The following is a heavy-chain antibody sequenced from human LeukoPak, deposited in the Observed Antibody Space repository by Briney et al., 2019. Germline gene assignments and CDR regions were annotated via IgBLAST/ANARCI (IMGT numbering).Heavy chain of an antibody. V-gene: IGHV3-20*04. Sequence: PGGSLRLSCAASGFTFDDYGMSWVRHAPGKGLEWVSGINWNGGSTGYADSVKGRFTISRDNAKNSLYLQMNSLGAEDTALYYCARDEAYDLWSGYPQIDYWGQGTLVTVSS. J-gene: IGHJ4*02. CDR2: INWNGGST. CDR3: ARDEAYDLWSGYPQIDY. CDR1: GFTFDDYG. D-gene: IGHD3-3*01.